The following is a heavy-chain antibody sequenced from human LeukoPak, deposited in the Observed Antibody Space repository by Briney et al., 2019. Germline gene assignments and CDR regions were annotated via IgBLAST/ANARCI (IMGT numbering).Heavy chain of an antibody. CDR3: ARDRTRYYYDSSGSTNDAFDI. CDR1: GFTFSNYW. Sequence: GGSLRLSCAASGFTFSNYWMTWVRQAPGKGLEWVSYISSSGSTKYYADSVKGRFTISRDNAKNSLCLQMNSLRAEDTAVYYCARDRTRYYYDSSGSTNDAFDIWGQGTMVTVSS. CDR2: ISSSGSTK. V-gene: IGHV3-48*04. D-gene: IGHD3-22*01. J-gene: IGHJ3*02.